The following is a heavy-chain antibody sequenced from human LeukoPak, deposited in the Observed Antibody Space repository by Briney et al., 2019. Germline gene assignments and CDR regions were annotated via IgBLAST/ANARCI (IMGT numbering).Heavy chain of an antibody. CDR2: IRRKTDGGTA. J-gene: IGHJ4*02. CDR1: GFTFTNAW. CDR3: ISGFCSSASCYA. V-gene: IGHV3-15*01. D-gene: IGHD2-2*01. Sequence: GGSLRLSCETSGFTFTNAWMSWGRQAPGKGPEWVGRIRRKTDGGTADYAAPVMGRFTISRDDSNNTLYLQMNSLKTEDTAVYYCISGFCSSASCYAWGRGTLVIVSS.